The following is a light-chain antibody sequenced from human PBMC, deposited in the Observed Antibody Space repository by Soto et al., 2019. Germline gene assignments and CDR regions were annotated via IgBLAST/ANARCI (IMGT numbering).Light chain of an antibody. CDR3: QQYNNWPPHT. J-gene: IGKJ2*01. CDR1: QSVNTN. CDR2: GAS. V-gene: IGKV3-15*01. Sequence: EIVMTQSPATLSVSPGESATHSCRAGQSVNTNLAWYQQKPGRAPRLLIHGASTRATGIPARFSGSGSGTEFTLNISSLQSEDFAVYYCQQYNNWPPHTFGQGTKLEIK.